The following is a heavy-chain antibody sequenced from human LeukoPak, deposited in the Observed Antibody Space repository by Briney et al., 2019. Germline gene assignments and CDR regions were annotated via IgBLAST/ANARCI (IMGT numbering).Heavy chain of an antibody. Sequence: ASVKVSCKAHGYTFDSGGVTWVRQAPGQGLEWMGWISGDNDNTYYSQNFQGKLTLTTDTSSTTDYMELRSLRSDDTALYYCTLTPTIDYWGQGTLVIVSS. CDR1: GYTFDSGG. CDR2: ISGDNDNT. CDR3: TLTPTIDY. J-gene: IGHJ4*02. V-gene: IGHV1-18*01. D-gene: IGHD3-9*01.